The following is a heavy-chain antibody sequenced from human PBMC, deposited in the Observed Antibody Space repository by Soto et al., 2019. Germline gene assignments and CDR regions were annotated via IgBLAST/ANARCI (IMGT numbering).Heavy chain of an antibody. V-gene: IGHV3-23*01. CDR3: ANEIRPNDY. J-gene: IGHJ4*02. CDR1: GLPFSSHA. CDR2: ISISGGNT. Sequence: EVQLLESGGGLVQPGGSLRLSCAASGLPFSSHAMSWVRQAPGKGLEWVSSISISGGNTYYADSVRGRFTISRDNSKNTLYLHMNSRKAEDTAIYYCANEIRPNDYWGQGTLVTVSS. D-gene: IGHD4-17*01.